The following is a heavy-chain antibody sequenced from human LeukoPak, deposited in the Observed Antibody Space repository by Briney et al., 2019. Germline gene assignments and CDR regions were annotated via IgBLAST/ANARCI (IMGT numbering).Heavy chain of an antibody. Sequence: GASVKVSCKASGYTFTGYYMHWVRQAPGQGLEWMGWINPNSGNTNYAQKFQGRVTMTRDTSISTAYMELSRLRSDDTAVYYCARETLPIYCSSTSCYHNWFAPSGAGTLVT. J-gene: IGHJ5*02. D-gene: IGHD2-2*01. CDR3: ARETLPIYCSSTSCYHNWFAP. V-gene: IGHV1-2*02. CDR2: INPNSGNT. CDR1: GYTFTGYY.